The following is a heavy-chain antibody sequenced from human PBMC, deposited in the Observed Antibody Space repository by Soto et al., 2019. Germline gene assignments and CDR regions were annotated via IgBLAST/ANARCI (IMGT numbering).Heavy chain of an antibody. CDR1: GVSISSSSHY. V-gene: IGHV4-39*02. CDR2: GYQSGNT. Sequence: SETLSLTCSVSGVSISSSSHYWAWIRQAPGQGLEWIGSGYQSGNTYYNPSLRNRVAVSVDTSTNQISLRVKSVTASDTGVYYCARGWGGSYFSSTHDAFDIWGQGTMVTVSS. J-gene: IGHJ3*02. D-gene: IGHD1-26*01. CDR3: ARGWGGSYFSSTHDAFDI.